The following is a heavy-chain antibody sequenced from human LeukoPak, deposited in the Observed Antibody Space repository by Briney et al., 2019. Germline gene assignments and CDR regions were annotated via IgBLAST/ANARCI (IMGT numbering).Heavy chain of an antibody. CDR1: GGSISSYY. CDR3: ARQGYCGGDCFSDY. J-gene: IGHJ4*02. D-gene: IGHD2-21*02. V-gene: IGHV4-59*08. Sequence: SETLSLTCTVSGGSISSYYWSWIRQPPGKGLEWIGYIYYSGSTDYNPSLKSRVTISVDTSKNQFSLKLSPVTAADTAVYYCARQGYCGGDCFSDYWGQGTLVTVSS. CDR2: IYYSGST.